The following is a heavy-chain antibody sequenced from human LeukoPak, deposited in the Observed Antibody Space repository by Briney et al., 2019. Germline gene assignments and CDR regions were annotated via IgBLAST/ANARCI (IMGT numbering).Heavy chain of an antibody. D-gene: IGHD3-10*01. CDR3: ARAGFGLAPHRGTPFDY. Sequence: TSETLSLTCAVYGGSFSDYYWSWIRQPPGKGLEWIGEINHSGSTNYNPSLKTRVTISVDTSKSQFSLKLKSVTAADTAMYYCARAGFGLAPHRGTPFDYWGQGTLVTVSS. J-gene: IGHJ4*02. CDR1: GGSFSDYY. V-gene: IGHV4-34*01. CDR2: INHSGST.